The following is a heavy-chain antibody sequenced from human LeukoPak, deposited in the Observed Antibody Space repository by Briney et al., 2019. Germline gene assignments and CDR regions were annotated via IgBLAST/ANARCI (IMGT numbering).Heavy chain of an antibody. CDR1: GDSISSSSYY. CDR3: ARHAPSYFDY. CDR2: IYYSGST. V-gene: IGHV4-39*01. J-gene: IGHJ4*02. Sequence: SETLSLTCTVSGDSISSSSYYWGWIRQPPGKGLEWIGSIYYSGSTYYNPSLKSRVTISVDTSKNQFSLKLSSVTAADTAVYYCARHAPSYFDYWGQGTLVTVSS.